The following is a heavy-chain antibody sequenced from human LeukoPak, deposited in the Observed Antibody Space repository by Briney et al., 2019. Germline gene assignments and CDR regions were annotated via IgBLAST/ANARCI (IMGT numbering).Heavy chain of an antibody. Sequence: GGSLRLSCAASGFTFRSFAMAWVRQAPGKGLEYVSAISPSGGSTYYADSVKGRFTISRDNTKNTLYLQMNSLRAEDTAVYYCAKPLDFDYWGQGTLVTVSS. CDR3: AKPLDFDY. J-gene: IGHJ4*02. CDR2: ISPSGGST. V-gene: IGHV3-23*01. CDR1: GFTFRSFA.